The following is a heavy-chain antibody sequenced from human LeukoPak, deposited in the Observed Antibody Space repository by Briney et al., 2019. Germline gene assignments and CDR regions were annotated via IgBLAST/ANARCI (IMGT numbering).Heavy chain of an antibody. D-gene: IGHD2-8*02. V-gene: IGHV4-34*01. Sequence: SETLSLTCGVSGGSLSRYYWSWIRQPPGRGLEWIGEINTGGSTNYNLSLKSRVTISVDTSKNQFSLNLDSVTAADTAVYYCARDDLVSTSTGGFDVWGQGILVTVSS. CDR1: GGSLSRYY. CDR2: INTGGST. J-gene: IGHJ4*02. CDR3: ARDDLVSTSTGGFDV.